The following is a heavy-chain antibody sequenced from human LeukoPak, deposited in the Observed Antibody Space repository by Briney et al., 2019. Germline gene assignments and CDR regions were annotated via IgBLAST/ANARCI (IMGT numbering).Heavy chain of an antibody. V-gene: IGHV4-59*01. D-gene: IGHD5-18*01. Sequence: PSETLSLTCTVSGGSISSYYWSWIRQPPGKGLEWIGYIHYSGSTNYNPSLKSRVTISVDTSKNQFSLKLNSVTAADTAVYYCARGIQLWLYYFDFWGQGNLVTVSS. CDR1: GGSISSYY. J-gene: IGHJ4*02. CDR3: ARGIQLWLYYFDF. CDR2: IHYSGST.